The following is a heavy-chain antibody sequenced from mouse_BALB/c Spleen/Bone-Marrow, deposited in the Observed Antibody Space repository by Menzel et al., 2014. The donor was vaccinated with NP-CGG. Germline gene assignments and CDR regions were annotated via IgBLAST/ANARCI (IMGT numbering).Heavy chain of an antibody. CDR1: GYTFTDYN. D-gene: IGHD3-1*01. Sequence: VQLQQSGPELVKPGASVKISCKASGYTFTDYNMHWVKQSHGKSLEWIGYIYPYNGGTGYNQKFKSKATLTVDNSSSRAYMELRSLTSEDSAVYYCARRAGGWYFDVWGAGTTVTVSS. CDR3: ARRAGGWYFDV. J-gene: IGHJ1*01. CDR2: IYPYNGGT. V-gene: IGHV1S29*02.